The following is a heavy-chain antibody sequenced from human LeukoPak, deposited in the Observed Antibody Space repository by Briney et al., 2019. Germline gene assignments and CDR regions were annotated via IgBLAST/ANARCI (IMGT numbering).Heavy chain of an antibody. V-gene: IGHV3-7*01. CDR1: GFTFSNYW. CDR2: IKLDGSET. J-gene: IGHJ4*02. D-gene: IGHD2/OR15-2a*01. CDR3: ARINSVNYYFDY. Sequence: GGSLRLSCAPSGFTFSNYWMTWVRQAPGMGLEWVANIKLDGSETYYVDSVKGRFTVSRDNAKNSLYLQMNSLRVEDTAVYYCARINSVNYYFDYWGQGTLVTVPS.